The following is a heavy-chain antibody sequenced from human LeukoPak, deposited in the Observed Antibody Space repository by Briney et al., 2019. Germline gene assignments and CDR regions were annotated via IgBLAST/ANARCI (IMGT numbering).Heavy chain of an antibody. Sequence: GASVRVSSKASGYTFTGYNMYWVRHAPGQGLEWMGWINPNSGGTNYAQKFPGRVTMTRDTSISTAYMELSRLRSDDTAVYYCARRYFDYWGQGTLVTVSS. CDR3: ARRYFDY. J-gene: IGHJ4*02. CDR2: INPNSGGT. V-gene: IGHV1-2*02. CDR1: GYTFTGYN.